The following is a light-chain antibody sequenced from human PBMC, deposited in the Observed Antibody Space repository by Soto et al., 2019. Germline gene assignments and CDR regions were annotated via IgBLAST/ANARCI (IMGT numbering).Light chain of an antibody. Sequence: DIQLTQSPSFLSASVGDRVTITCRLSQGINSHLAWYQEKPGKAPKLLIYEASTLQSGVPSRFSGSASGTEVTLTLSSLQPEDFATYYCQHLNSYPITFGQGTRLEIK. J-gene: IGKJ5*01. CDR2: EAS. CDR1: QGINSH. CDR3: QHLNSYPIT. V-gene: IGKV1-9*01.